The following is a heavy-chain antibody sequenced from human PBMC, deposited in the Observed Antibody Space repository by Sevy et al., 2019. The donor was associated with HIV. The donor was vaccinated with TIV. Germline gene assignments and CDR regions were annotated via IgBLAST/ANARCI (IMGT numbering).Heavy chain of an antibody. CDR2: IYPGDSDT. J-gene: IGHJ6*02. CDR1: GYRFTDYW. Sequence: GESLKISCKGSGYRFTDYWIAWVRQRPGKGLEWMGIIYPGDSDTIYSPSFRGQVTISVDKSITTAYVKWSTLKASDTCIIFFSRGGEGKLPSYYYYGWDIWGQGTTVTVSS. D-gene: IGHD3-16*01. V-gene: IGHV5-51*01. CDR3: SRGGEGKLPSYYYYGWDI.